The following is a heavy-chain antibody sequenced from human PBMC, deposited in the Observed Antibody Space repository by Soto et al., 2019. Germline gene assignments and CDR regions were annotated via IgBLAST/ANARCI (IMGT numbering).Heavy chain of an antibody. Sequence: QVPLVQSGAEVKKPGASVKVSCKASGYTFTSYAMHWVRQAPGQRLEWMGWINAGNGNTKYSQKFQGRVTITRDTSASTAYMELSSLRSEDTAVYYCARVRLMITFGGVISRPDYWGQGTLVTVSS. J-gene: IGHJ4*02. V-gene: IGHV1-3*01. CDR3: ARVRLMITFGGVISRPDY. CDR2: INAGNGNT. D-gene: IGHD3-16*01. CDR1: GYTFTSYA.